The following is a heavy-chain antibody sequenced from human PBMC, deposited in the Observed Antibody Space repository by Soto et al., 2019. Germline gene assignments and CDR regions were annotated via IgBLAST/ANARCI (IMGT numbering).Heavy chain of an antibody. CDR1: GGSISSSSYY. J-gene: IGHJ5*02. V-gene: IGHV4-39*01. Sequence: QLQLQESGPGLVKPSETLSLTCSVSGGSISSSSYYWGWIRQPPGKGLEWIGSIYYSGSIYYNPSRNSRVTISVDTSKNQFSLKLSSVTAAETAVYYCSRQSSGWYNWFDPWGQGTLVTVSS. CDR3: SRQSSGWYNWFDP. CDR2: IYYSGSI. D-gene: IGHD6-19*01.